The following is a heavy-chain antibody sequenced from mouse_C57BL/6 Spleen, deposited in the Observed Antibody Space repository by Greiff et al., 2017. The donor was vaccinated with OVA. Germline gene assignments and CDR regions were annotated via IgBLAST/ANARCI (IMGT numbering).Heavy chain of an antibody. CDR2: IYPGDGDT. CDR1: GYAFSSSW. J-gene: IGHJ3*01. V-gene: IGHV1-82*01. D-gene: IGHD4-1*01. CDR3: AREDGTGFAY. Sequence: VMLVESGPELVKPGASVKISCKASGYAFSSSWMNWVKQRPGKGLEWIGRIYPGDGDTNYNGKFKGKATLTADKSSSTAYMQLSSLTSEDSAVYFCAREDGTGFAYWGQGTLVTVSA.